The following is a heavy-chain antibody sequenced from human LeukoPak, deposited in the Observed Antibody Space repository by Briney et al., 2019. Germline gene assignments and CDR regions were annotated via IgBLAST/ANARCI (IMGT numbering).Heavy chain of an antibody. J-gene: IGHJ3*02. CDR1: GYTFTGYY. Sequence: ASVKVSCEASGYTFTGYYMHWVRQAPGQGLEWMGWINPNSGGTNYAQKFQGWVTMTRDTSISTAYMELSRLRSDDTAVYYCARGPRPYYDILTGPKIDAFDIWGQGTMVTVSS. V-gene: IGHV1-2*04. D-gene: IGHD3-9*01. CDR3: ARGPRPYYDILTGPKIDAFDI. CDR2: INPNSGGT.